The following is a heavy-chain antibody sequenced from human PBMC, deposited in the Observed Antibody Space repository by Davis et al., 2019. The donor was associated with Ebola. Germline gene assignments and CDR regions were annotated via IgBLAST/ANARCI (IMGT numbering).Heavy chain of an antibody. CDR1: GFTFSSYW. Sequence: GESLKISCAASGFTFSSYWMHWVRQAPGKGPVWVSRINGGETITAYADSVKGRFAISRDNTKNTLYLQMNSLRAEDTAVYYCTKDFDYVNGYWGQGALVTVSS. CDR2: INGGETIT. J-gene: IGHJ4*02. D-gene: IGHD4-17*01. V-gene: IGHV3-74*01. CDR3: TKDFDYVNGY.